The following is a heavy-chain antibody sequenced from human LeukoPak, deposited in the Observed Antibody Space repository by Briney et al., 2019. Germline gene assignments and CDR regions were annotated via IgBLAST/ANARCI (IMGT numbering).Heavy chain of an antibody. D-gene: IGHD2-8*01. CDR3: AGVGNNGAVDAFDI. J-gene: IGHJ3*02. CDR2: IYYDGSNK. CDR1: GFTFSAYG. Sequence: PGGSLRLSCAASGFTFSAYGMHWVRQAPGKGLEWVAIIYYDGSNKYYADSVKGRFTISRDNSKNTLFLQMNSLRAEDTAVYYCAGVGNNGAVDAFDIWGQGTMVTVSS. V-gene: IGHV3-33*01.